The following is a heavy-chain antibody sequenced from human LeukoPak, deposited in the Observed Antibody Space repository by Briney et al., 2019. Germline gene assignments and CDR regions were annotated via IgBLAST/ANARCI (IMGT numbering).Heavy chain of an antibody. CDR1: GFTVSSNY. CDR2: IYHSGST. Sequence: GSLRLSCAASGFTVSSNYMSWVRQAPGKGLEWIGEIYHSGSTNYNPSLKSRVTISVDKSKNQFSLKLSSVTAADTAVYYCAIVNSSGPFDYWGQGTLVTVSS. J-gene: IGHJ4*02. D-gene: IGHD3-22*01. V-gene: IGHV4-4*02. CDR3: AIVNSSGPFDY.